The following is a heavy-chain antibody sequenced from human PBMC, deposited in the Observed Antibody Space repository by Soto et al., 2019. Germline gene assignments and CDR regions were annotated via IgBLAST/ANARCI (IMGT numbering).Heavy chain of an antibody. Sequence: SETLSLTCTVSGGSINTFYWSWVRQPAGKGLEWIGRIFSSGGTSFNPSLESRVAMSVDTSKNHFSLNLSSVTAADMAVYYCAREGSYSAYNFAHGIQLWSFDFWGQGALVTVSS. D-gene: IGHD5-12*01. CDR3: AREGSYSAYNFAHGIQLWSFDF. CDR2: IFSSGGT. V-gene: IGHV4-4*07. J-gene: IGHJ4*02. CDR1: GGSINTFY.